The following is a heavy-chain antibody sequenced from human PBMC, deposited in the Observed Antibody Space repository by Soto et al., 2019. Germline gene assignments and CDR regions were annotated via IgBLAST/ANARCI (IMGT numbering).Heavy chain of an antibody. Sequence: SETLSLTCTVSGGSISSSSYYWGWIRQPPGKGLEWIGSIYYSGSTYYNPSLKSRVTISVDTFKNQFSLKLSSVTAADTAVYYCARVYNSGSFQRMDVWGKGTTVTVSS. CDR1: GGSISSSSYY. J-gene: IGHJ6*03. D-gene: IGHD3-10*01. V-gene: IGHV4-39*01. CDR2: IYYSGST. CDR3: ARVYNSGSFQRMDV.